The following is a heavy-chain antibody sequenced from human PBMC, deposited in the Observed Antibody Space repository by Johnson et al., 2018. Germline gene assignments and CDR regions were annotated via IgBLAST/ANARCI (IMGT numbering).Heavy chain of an antibody. V-gene: IGHV4-59*01. CDR2: IYYTGRT. Sequence: QVQLVQSGPGLVKPSETLSLSCTVSGDSINTNYWSWIRQPPGKGLEWIGYIYYTGRTNYNPSLKSRVTISVDMSKNQFSLKLRSVVAADTAVYFCARDVTGYGRENAFDIWGQGTMVTVSS. CDR3: ARDVTGYGRENAFDI. D-gene: IGHD5-12*01. CDR1: GDSINTNY. J-gene: IGHJ3*02.